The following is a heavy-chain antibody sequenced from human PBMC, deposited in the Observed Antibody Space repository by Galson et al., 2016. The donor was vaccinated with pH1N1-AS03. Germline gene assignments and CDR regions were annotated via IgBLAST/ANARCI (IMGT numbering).Heavy chain of an antibody. V-gene: IGHV4-59*01. J-gene: IGHJ6*02. D-gene: IGHD6-13*01. CDR3: ARFRSSWTFYYGLDV. Sequence: SETLSLTCTVSGGSISSYYWTWIRQPPGKGLEWIGHIYYSGGTNYNPSLKSRVPISVDTSKNQFSLKLSSVTAADTAVYYCARFRSSWTFYYGLDVWGQGTTVTVSS. CDR1: GGSISSYY. CDR2: IYYSGGT.